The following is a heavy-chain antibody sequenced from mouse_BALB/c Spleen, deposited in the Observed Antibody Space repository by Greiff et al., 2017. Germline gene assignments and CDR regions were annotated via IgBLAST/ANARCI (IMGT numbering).Heavy chain of an antibody. CDR2: IYPGDGDT. J-gene: IGHJ1*01. V-gene: IGHV1-80*01. CDR3: ARGGYYGYDGGEV. D-gene: IGHD2-2*01. Sequence: QVQLQQSGAELVRPGSSVKISCKASGYAFSSYWMNWVKQRPGQGLEWIGHIYPGDGDTNYNGKFKGKATLTADKSSSTAYMQLSSLTSEDSAVYFCARGGYYGYDGGEVWGAGTTVTVSS. CDR1: GYAFSSYW.